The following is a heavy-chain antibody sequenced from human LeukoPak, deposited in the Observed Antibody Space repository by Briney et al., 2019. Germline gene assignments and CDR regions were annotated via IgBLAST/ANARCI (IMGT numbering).Heavy chain of an antibody. V-gene: IGHV3-74*01. D-gene: IGHD6-13*01. CDR3: ARGGDSSNWYPGYFDY. CDR2: IKSDGSST. J-gene: IGHJ4*02. Sequence: GGSLRLSCAASGFTFSNYWMHWVRQAPGKGPVWVSRIKSDGSSTRFADSVQGRFTLSRDNGKSTLYLQMNSLRAEDTAVYYCARGGDSSNWYPGYFDYWGQGALVTVSS. CDR1: GFTFSNYW.